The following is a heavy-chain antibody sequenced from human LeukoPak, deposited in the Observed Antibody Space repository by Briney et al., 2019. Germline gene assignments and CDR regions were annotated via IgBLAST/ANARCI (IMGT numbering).Heavy chain of an antibody. CDR3: ARASKRKGYYYDSSGFRFDP. J-gene: IGHJ5*02. Sequence: SETLSLTCTVSGGSISSYYWSWLRQPAGKGLEWIGRIYTSGSTNYNPSLKSRVTMSVDTSKNQFSLKLSSVTAADTAVYYCARASKRKGYYYDSSGFRFDPWGQGTLVTVSS. V-gene: IGHV4-4*07. D-gene: IGHD3-22*01. CDR2: IYTSGST. CDR1: GGSISSYY.